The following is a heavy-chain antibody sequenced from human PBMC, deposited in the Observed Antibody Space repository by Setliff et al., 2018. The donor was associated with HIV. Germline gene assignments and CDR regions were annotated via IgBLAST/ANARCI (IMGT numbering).Heavy chain of an antibody. D-gene: IGHD3-3*01. V-gene: IGHV1-69*13. CDR1: GGSFYTYA. CDR3: ARGPKKGVDILPPDS. Sequence: SVKVSCKASGGSFYTYAFTWVRQAPGQGLEWVGGIVPVFRTVNYAQKLQGRVTITADESTSTSYMELNSLTSDDTAVYYCARGPKKGVDILPPDSWGQGTLVIVSS. J-gene: IGHJ5*02. CDR2: IVPVFRTV.